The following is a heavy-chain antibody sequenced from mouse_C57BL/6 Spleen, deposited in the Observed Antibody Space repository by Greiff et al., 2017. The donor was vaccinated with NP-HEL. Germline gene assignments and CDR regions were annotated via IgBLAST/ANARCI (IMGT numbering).Heavy chain of an antibody. Sequence: EVKLQESGGGLVKPGGSLKLSCAASGFTFSDYGMHWVRQAPEKGLEWVAYISSGSSTIYYADTVKGRFTISRDNAKNTLFLQMTSLRSEDTAMYYCARLIYYDYDGGVYYAMDYWGQGTSVTVSS. V-gene: IGHV5-17*01. D-gene: IGHD2-4*01. CDR2: ISSGSSTI. CDR3: ARLIYYDYDGGVYYAMDY. J-gene: IGHJ4*01. CDR1: GFTFSDYG.